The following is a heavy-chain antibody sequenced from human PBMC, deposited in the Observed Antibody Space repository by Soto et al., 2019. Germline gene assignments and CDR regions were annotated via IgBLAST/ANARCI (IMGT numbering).Heavy chain of an antibody. CDR2: IIGSTI. Sequence: EVQLVESGGGLVQPGGSLRLSCAASGFTFSRYSMHWVRLAPGKGLEWVSYIIGSTIYYADSVEGRFTISRDNAKNSLYLQMNSLRAEDTAVYYCVRDHMWAFDIWGQGTMVTVSS. D-gene: IGHD2-21*01. V-gene: IGHV3-48*01. J-gene: IGHJ3*02. CDR3: VRDHMWAFDI. CDR1: GFTFSRYS.